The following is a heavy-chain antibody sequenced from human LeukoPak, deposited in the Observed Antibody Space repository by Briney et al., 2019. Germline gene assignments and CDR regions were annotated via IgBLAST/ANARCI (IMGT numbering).Heavy chain of an antibody. V-gene: IGHV4-59*01. D-gene: IGHD5-24*01. CDR1: GGSISSYY. J-gene: IGHJ4*02. Sequence: SETLSLTCTVSGGSISSYYWSWIRQPPGKGLEWIGYIYYSGSTNYNPPLKSRVTISVDTSKNQFSLKLSSVTAADTAVYYCARFMEHKMATGIFDYWGQGTLVTVSS. CDR3: ARFMEHKMATGIFDY. CDR2: IYYSGST.